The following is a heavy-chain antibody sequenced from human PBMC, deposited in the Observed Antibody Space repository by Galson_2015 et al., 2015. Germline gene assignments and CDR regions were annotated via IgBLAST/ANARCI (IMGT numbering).Heavy chain of an antibody. CDR2: ISSSSYI. CDR1: GFTFSSYR. Sequence: SLRLSCAASGFTFSSYRMNWVRQAPGKGLEWVSSISSSSYIYYADSVKGRFTISRDNAKNSLYLQMNSLRAEDTAVYYCARDTSYDFWSGNEDYGMDVWGQGTTVTVSS. CDR3: ARDTSYDFWSGNEDYGMDV. J-gene: IGHJ6*02. V-gene: IGHV3-21*01. D-gene: IGHD3-3*01.